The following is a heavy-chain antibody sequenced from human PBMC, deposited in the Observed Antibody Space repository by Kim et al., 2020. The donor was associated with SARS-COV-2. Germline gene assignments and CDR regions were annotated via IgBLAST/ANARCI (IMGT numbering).Heavy chain of an antibody. CDR3: ARDHRLGYFFDS. Sequence: GGSLRLSCAASGFTFSSHNMNWVRQAPGKGLEWISYISSSSPTIYYADSVKGRFTISRDNAKNSLYLQMNSLRDEDTAVYYCARDHRLGYFFDSWAQGTLVTVSS. V-gene: IGHV3-48*02. J-gene: IGHJ4*02. CDR2: ISSSSPTI. D-gene: IGHD3-22*01. CDR1: GFTFSSHN.